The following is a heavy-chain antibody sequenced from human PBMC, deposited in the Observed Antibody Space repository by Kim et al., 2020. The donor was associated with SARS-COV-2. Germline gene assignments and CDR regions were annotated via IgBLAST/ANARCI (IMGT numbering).Heavy chain of an antibody. D-gene: IGHD2-15*01. J-gene: IGHJ2*01. CDR3: ARRGWYSDI. V-gene: IGHV4-59*08. CDR1: GASISTYH. CDR2: ISNSGST. Sequence: SETLSLTCTVSGASISTYHWSWIRQPPGKGLEWIGYISNSGSTNYNPSLRSRGTISVDTSKNQFSLMLTSVTAADTAVYYCARRGWYSDIWGRGTLVTVSS.